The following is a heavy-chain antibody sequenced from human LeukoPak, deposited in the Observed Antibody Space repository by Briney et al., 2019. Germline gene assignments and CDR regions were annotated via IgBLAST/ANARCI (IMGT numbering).Heavy chain of an antibody. Sequence: PGGSLRLXCAASGFTFSSHAMRWVCQAPGKGLESVSSIGGSGKNTFYADAVKGRFTISRDNSKDTLYLQMNSLRAEDTAVYYCAKDLETINPTMDWGQGTLVTVSS. V-gene: IGHV3-23*01. CDR3: AKDLETINPTMD. D-gene: IGHD3-10*01. CDR2: IGGSGKNT. J-gene: IGHJ4*02. CDR1: GFTFSSHA.